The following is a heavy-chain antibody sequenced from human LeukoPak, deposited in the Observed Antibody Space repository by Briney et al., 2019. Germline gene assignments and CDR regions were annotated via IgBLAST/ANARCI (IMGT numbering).Heavy chain of an antibody. D-gene: IGHD5-18*01. J-gene: IGHJ4*02. CDR1: GGSISSSTYY. CDR3: ARNGGRWVQRQIDY. V-gene: IGHV4-39*01. CDR2: FYYSGTT. Sequence: ASETLSLTCTVSGGSISSSTYYWGWIRQPPGKGLEWIGSFYYSGTTYYNPSLKSRVTISVDTSKNQISLKLSSVTAADTAVYYCARNGGRWVQRQIDYWGQGTLVTVSS.